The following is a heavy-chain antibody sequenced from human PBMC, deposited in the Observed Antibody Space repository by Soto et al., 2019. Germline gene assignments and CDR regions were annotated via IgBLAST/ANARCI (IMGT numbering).Heavy chain of an antibody. CDR2: ISAYSGNT. J-gene: IGHJ4*02. Sequence: QVQLVQSGAEVKKPGASVKVSCKASGYTFSSYAITWVRQAPGQGIEWMAWISAYSGNTNYAQKFQGRVTMTTDTSTNTAYMELRSLSSDDTAVYYCARDSPPSDYWGQGTLVTVSS. CDR3: ARDSPPSDY. CDR1: GYTFSSYA. V-gene: IGHV1-18*01.